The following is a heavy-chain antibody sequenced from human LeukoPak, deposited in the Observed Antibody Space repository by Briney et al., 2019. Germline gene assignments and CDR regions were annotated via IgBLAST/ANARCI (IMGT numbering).Heavy chain of an antibody. Sequence: GGSLRLSCAASGFIFSSDSINWVRQAPGKGLEWVSSISSRSSYIYYADSAKGRFTISRDNAKNSVYLQMDSLRVEDTAVYFCARLMGACGSSDFWGQGTLVTVSS. V-gene: IGHV3-21*01. CDR2: ISSRSSYI. D-gene: IGHD3-10*01. CDR1: GFIFSSDS. CDR3: ARLMGACGSSDF. J-gene: IGHJ4*02.